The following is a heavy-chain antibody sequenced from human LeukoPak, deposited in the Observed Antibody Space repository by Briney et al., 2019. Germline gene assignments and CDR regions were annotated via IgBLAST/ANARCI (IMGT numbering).Heavy chain of an antibody. Sequence: ASVKVSCKASGYTFTSYGISWVRQAPGQGLEWMGWISAYNGNTNYAQKLQGRVTMTTDTSTSTAYMELRSLRSDDTAVYYCARARSIAAAGQYFDYWGQGTLVTVSS. CDR2: ISAYNGNT. CDR3: ARARSIAAAGQYFDY. V-gene: IGHV1-18*01. J-gene: IGHJ4*02. D-gene: IGHD6-13*01. CDR1: GYTFTSYG.